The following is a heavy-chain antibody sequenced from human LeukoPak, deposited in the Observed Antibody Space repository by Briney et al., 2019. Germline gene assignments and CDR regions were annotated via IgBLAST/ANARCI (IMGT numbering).Heavy chain of an antibody. CDR2: ISSSSSYI. CDR1: GFTFSSYS. CDR3: ATSGYSYGYALDC. J-gene: IGHJ4*02. Sequence: PGGSLRLSCAASGFTFSSYSMNWVRQAPGKELEWVSSISSSSSYIYYADSVKGRFTISRDNAKNSLYLQMNSLRAEDTAVYYCATSGYSYGYALDCWGQGTLVTVSS. D-gene: IGHD5-18*01. V-gene: IGHV3-21*01.